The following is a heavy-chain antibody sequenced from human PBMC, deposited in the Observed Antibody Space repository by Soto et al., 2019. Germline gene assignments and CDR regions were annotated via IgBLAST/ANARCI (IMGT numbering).Heavy chain of an antibody. CDR2: IYYSGST. CDR3: ARDQCYDFWSGPPPHGMDV. CDR1: CGSIHSYY. Sequence: ALGSRSPTFTLPCGSIHSYYWRWIPQPPREGPEWIGYIYYSGSTNYNPSLKSRVTISVDTSKNQFSLKLSSVTAADTAVYYCARDQCYDFWSGPPPHGMDVWGQGTTVTVSS. V-gene: IGHV4-59*01. J-gene: IGHJ6*02. D-gene: IGHD3-3*01.